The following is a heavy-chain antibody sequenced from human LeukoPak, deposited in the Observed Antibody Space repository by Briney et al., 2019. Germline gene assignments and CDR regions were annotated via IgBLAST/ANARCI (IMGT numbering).Heavy chain of an antibody. D-gene: IGHD3-10*01. J-gene: IGHJ5*02. CDR1: GFTFSSYW. Sequence: GGSLRLSCAASGFTFSSYWMHWVRQAPGKGLVWVSRINNDGTTTNYADSVKGRFTISRDNAKSTVYLQMSSLRAEDTADYYCARGGNYASGTWVDPWGQGTLVTVSS. V-gene: IGHV3-74*01. CDR3: ARGGNYASGTWVDP. CDR2: INNDGTTT.